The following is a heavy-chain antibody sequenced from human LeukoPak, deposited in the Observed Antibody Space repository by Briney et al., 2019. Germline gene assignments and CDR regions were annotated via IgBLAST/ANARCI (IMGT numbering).Heavy chain of an antibody. J-gene: IGHJ3*02. CDR1: GGTFSSYA. D-gene: IGHD2-2*01. Sequence: SVKVSCKASGGTFSSYAISWVRQAPGQGLEWMGGIIPIFGTANYAQKFQGRVTITADESTSTAYMELSSLRSEDTAVYYCARVGLSGRQWLLSSPRRYCSSTSCYGAFDIWGQGTMVTASS. CDR2: IIPIFGTA. V-gene: IGHV1-69*13. CDR3: ARVGLSGRQWLLSSPRRYCSSTSCYGAFDI.